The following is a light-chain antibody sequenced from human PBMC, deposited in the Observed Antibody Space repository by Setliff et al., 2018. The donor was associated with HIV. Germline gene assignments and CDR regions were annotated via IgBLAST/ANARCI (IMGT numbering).Light chain of an antibody. Sequence: QSALTQPPSVSGAPGQRVTISCTGSSSNIGAGFDVHWYQLVPDTAPRLLIHNNNNRPSGVPDRFSGYRSGASASLAIAGLQADDEADYFCQSFDSSLSVFGTGTRSPS. V-gene: IGLV1-40*03. CDR3: QSFDSSLSV. CDR2: NNN. CDR1: SSNIGAGFD. J-gene: IGLJ1*01.